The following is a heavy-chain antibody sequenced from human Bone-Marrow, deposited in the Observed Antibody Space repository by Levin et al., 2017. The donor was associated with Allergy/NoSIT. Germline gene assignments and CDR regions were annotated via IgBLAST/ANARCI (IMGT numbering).Heavy chain of an antibody. V-gene: IGHV3-7*01. D-gene: IGHD3-22*01. Sequence: GESLKISCAASGFTFSSDWMSWVRQAPGKGLEWVANIKRDGSEKNFVDSVKGRFTISRDNAKSSLYLQMNSLRAEDTAVYYCARQDSSTSMHFDPWGQGTLVTVSS. J-gene: IGHJ5*02. CDR3: ARQDSSTSMHFDP. CDR1: GFTFSSDW. CDR2: IKRDGSEK.